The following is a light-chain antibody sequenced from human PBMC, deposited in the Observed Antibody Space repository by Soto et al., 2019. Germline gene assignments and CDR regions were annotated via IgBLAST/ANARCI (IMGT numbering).Light chain of an antibody. Sequence: QSALTQPPSASGSPGQSVTISCTGTSSDVGGYNYVSWYQQHPGKAPKLMIYEVSKRPSGVPDRFSGSKSGNTASLTVSGLQAEDEADDYCSSYAGRNNLKVFGGGTKVTVL. J-gene: IGLJ2*01. CDR3: SSYAGRNNLKV. CDR2: EVS. V-gene: IGLV2-8*01. CDR1: SSDVGGYNY.